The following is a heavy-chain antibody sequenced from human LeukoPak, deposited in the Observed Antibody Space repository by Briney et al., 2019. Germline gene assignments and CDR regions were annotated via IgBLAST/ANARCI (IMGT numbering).Heavy chain of an antibody. Sequence: GGSLRLSCAASGFTFSSYGMHWVRQAPGKGLEWVAVISYDGSNKYYADSVMGRFTISRDNSKNTLYLQMNSLRAEDTAVYYCAKEPVYYDSSGNDYWGQGTLVTVSS. CDR2: ISYDGSNK. J-gene: IGHJ4*02. V-gene: IGHV3-30*18. CDR3: AKEPVYYDSSGNDY. D-gene: IGHD3-22*01. CDR1: GFTFSSYG.